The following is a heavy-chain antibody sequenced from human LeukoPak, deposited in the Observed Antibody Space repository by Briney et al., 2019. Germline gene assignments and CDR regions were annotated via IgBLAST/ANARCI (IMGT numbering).Heavy chain of an antibody. D-gene: IGHD3-10*01. Sequence: ASVKVSCKASGYTFTSYYMHWVRQAPGQGLEWMGIINPSGGSTNYAQKLQGRVTMTTDTSTSTAYMELRSLRSDDTAVYYCARTWFGEFPSWDYWGQGTLVTVSS. V-gene: IGHV1-46*01. CDR1: GYTFTSYY. CDR2: INPSGGST. J-gene: IGHJ4*02. CDR3: ARTWFGEFPSWDY.